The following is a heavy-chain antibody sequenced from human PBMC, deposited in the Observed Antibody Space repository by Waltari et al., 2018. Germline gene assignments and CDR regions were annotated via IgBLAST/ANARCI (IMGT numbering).Heavy chain of an antibody. CDR3: ARQAARNFDY. CDR2: INPSTGGT. V-gene: IGHV1-2*02. J-gene: IGHJ4*02. CDR1: GYNFIGYY. Sequence: QVQLVQSGAEVKKPGASVNVSCKASGYNFIGYYIHWVRQAPGQRLEWMGWINPSTGGTKYAQKYQGRVTLTRDTSISTAYMELSSLGSDDMAVFYCARQAARNFDYWGQGTLVTVSS.